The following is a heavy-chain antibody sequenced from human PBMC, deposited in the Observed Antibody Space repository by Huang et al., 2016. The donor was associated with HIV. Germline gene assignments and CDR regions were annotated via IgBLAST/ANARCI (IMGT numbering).Heavy chain of an antibody. J-gene: IGHJ4*01. V-gene: IGHV1-18*01. CDR1: TFTSYG. Sequence: TFTSYGISWVRQAPGQGLEWMGWISAYNGNTNYAQKLQGRVTMTTDTSTSKAYMELRSLRSDDTAVYYCASLLGIHPPTFNYWGQEPWSPSPQ. D-gene: IGHD7-27*01. CDR2: ISAYNGNT. CDR3: ASLLGIHPPTFNY.